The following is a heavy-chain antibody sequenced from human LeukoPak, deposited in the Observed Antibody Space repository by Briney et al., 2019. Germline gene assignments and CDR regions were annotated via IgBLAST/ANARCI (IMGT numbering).Heavy chain of an antibody. V-gene: IGHV1-3*01. D-gene: IGHD3-22*01. J-gene: IGHJ4*02. Sequence: ASVKVSCKASGYTFTSYAIHWVRQAPGQRLEWMGWINAGNGNTKYSQKFQGRVTITRDTSASTAYKELSSLRSEDRAVYYCARLGYYYESSGYYCDYWGQGTLVTVSP. CDR3: ARLGYYYESSGYYCDY. CDR1: GYTFTSYA. CDR2: INAGNGNT.